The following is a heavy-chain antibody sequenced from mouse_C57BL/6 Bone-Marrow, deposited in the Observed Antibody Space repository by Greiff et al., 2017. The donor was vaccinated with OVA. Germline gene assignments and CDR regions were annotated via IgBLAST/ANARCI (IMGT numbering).Heavy chain of an antibody. V-gene: IGHV1-26*01. CDR3: ARESYDYDGYWYFDV. Sequence: EVKLQQSGPELVKPGASVKISCKASGYTFTDYYMNWVKQSHGKSLEWIGDINPNNGGTSYNQKFKGKATLTVDKSSSTAYMELRSLTSEDSAVYYCARESYDYDGYWYFDVWGTGTTVTVSS. J-gene: IGHJ1*03. CDR2: INPNNGGT. D-gene: IGHD2-4*01. CDR1: GYTFTDYY.